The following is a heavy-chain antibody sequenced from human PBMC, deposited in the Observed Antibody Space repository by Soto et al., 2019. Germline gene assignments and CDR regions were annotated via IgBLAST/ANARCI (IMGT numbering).Heavy chain of an antibody. Sequence: QVRLQQWGAGLLKPSETLPLTCAVYGGSFSGYYWSWIRQPPGKGLEWIGEINHSGSTNYNPSLKSRDPMSVDTPKNQFSLKLNSVTAADTAVYYCAREVPSRYFDLWGRGTPVTVSS. V-gene: IGHV4-34*01. CDR2: INHSGST. CDR1: GGSFSGYY. CDR3: AREVPSRYFDL. J-gene: IGHJ2*01. D-gene: IGHD3-10*01.